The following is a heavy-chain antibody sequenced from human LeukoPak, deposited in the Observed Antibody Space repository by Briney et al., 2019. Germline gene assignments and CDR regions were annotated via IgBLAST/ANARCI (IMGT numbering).Heavy chain of an antibody. CDR2: IKQDGSEK. CDR3: ARVLGQQLVLADY. J-gene: IGHJ4*02. D-gene: IGHD6-13*01. V-gene: IGHV3-7*03. Sequence: GGSLRLSCAASGFTFSSYWMSWVRQAPGEGLEWVANIKQDGSEKYYVDSVKGRFTISRDNAKNSLYLQMNSLRAEDTALYYCARVLGQQLVLADYWGQGTLVTVSS. CDR1: GFTFSSYW.